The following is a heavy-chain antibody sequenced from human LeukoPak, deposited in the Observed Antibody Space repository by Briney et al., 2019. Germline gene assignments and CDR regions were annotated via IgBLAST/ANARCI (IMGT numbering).Heavy chain of an antibody. CDR1: GVSISSGSYY. D-gene: IGHD6-19*01. Sequence: PSETLSLTCTASGVSISSGSYYWGWIRQPPGKWLEWIGSIYYSGSAYYNPSLRSRVTLSMDTSKNQFSLRVISVTAADTALYYCARLIPPTWWSVAGSRGQHDYWGQGTLVTVSS. CDR3: ARLIPPTWWSVAGSRGQHDY. CDR2: IYYSGSA. V-gene: IGHV4-39*01. J-gene: IGHJ4*02.